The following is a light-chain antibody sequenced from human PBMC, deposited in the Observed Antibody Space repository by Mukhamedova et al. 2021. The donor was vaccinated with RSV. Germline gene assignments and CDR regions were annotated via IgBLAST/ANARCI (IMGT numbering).Light chain of an antibody. CDR3: QQSYRTPLT. J-gene: IGKJ4*01. CDR2: GAS. Sequence: WYQRRVHGKAPRLLIYGASSLQSGVASRFSGSGSGTDFTLTISSLQPEDVATYYCQQSYRTPLTFCGGPKVELK. V-gene: IGKV1-39*01.